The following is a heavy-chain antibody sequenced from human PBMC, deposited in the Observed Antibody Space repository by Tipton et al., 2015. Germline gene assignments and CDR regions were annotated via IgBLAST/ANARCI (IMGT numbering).Heavy chain of an antibody. Sequence: LRLSCTVSSDSINKYYWSWIRQPPGKGLEWIGYISFSDTTHYNPSLKSRITISLNTSKNQFSLKMSSVTAADTAVYFCARDLERGMDVWGQGTTVTVSS. CDR3: ARDLERGMDV. J-gene: IGHJ6*02. V-gene: IGHV4-59*01. CDR2: ISFSDTT. CDR1: SDSINKYY. D-gene: IGHD1-1*01.